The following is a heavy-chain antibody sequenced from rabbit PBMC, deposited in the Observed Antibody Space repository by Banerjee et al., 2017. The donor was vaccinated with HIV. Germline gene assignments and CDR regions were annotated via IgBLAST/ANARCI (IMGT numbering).Heavy chain of an antibody. CDR3: ARAVSSGWGGFFNL. Sequence: QSLEESGGDLVKPGASLTLTCTASGFTLSSYYMCWVRQAPGKGLEWIACIYAGSSGTYYASWAKGRFTISLDNAQNTVFLQMTSLTVADTATYFCARAVSSGWGGFFNLWGQGTLVTVS. J-gene: IGHJ4*01. V-gene: IGHV1S40*01. CDR1: GFTLSSYY. CDR2: IYAGSSGT. D-gene: IGHD4-1*01.